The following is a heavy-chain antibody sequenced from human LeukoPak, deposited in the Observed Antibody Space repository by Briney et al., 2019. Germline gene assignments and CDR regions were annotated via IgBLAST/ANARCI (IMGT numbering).Heavy chain of an antibody. J-gene: IGHJ4*02. CDR2: ISPGGGTT. CDR1: GFTFGSEA. Sequence: GGSLRLSCAVSGFTFGSEAMSWVRQSPARGLEWVASISPGGGTTYYAVYVKGRFTISRDNSKNSLFVQMNSLRAEDTAVYYCAKTVPLYSSSWYRDYWGQGTLVTVSS. D-gene: IGHD6-13*01. CDR3: AKTVPLYSSSWYRDY. V-gene: IGHV3-23*01.